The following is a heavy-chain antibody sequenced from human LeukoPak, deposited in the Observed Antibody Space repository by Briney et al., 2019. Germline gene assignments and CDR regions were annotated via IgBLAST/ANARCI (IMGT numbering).Heavy chain of an antibody. CDR2: IRYDGNNK. V-gene: IGHV3-30*02. J-gene: IGHJ4*02. D-gene: IGHD1-26*01. CDR1: GFTFSDYS. CDR3: AKDSDGSYLDY. Sequence: GGSLRLSCAASGFTFSDYSMHWVRQAPGKGLNWVAFIRYDGNNKYYADSVKGRFTISRDNSKDMLYLEMNSLSTEDTAVYYCAKDSDGSYLDYWGQGTLVTVSS.